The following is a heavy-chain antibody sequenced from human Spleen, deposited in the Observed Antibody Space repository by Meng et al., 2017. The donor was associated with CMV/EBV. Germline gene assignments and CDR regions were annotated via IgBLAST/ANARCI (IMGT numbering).Heavy chain of an antibody. CDR2: VIPILGIP. J-gene: IGHJ6*02. D-gene: IGHD2-2*01. CDR3: ARGEYHLQYYYYYGVDV. V-gene: IGHV1-69*10. Sequence: TFRNYSITWVRQAPGQGLEWMGGVIPILGIPNYAQKFQGRVTITADRSTGTAYMELSSLRSEDTAVYYCARGEYHLQYYYYYGVDVWGQGTTVTVSS. CDR1: TFRNYS.